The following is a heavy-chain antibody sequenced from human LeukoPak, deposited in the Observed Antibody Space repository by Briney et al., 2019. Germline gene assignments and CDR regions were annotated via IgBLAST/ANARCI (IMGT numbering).Heavy chain of an antibody. Sequence: GASVKVSCKASGYTFTGYYMHWVRQAPGQGLEWMGWINPNSGGTNYAQKFQGRVTMTRDTSISTAYMELSRLRSDDTAVYYCARDVGYSSSWSEYFQHWGQGTLVTVSS. CDR1: GYTFTGYY. D-gene: IGHD6-13*01. CDR3: ARDVGYSSSWSEYFQH. V-gene: IGHV1-2*02. CDR2: INPNSGGT. J-gene: IGHJ1*01.